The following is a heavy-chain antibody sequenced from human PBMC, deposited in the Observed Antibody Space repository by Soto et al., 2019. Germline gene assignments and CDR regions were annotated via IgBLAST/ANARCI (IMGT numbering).Heavy chain of an antibody. CDR2: IIPIFGTA. V-gene: IGHV1-69*13. CDR3: AREGSSSAFDY. CDR1: GGTFSSYA. D-gene: IGHD6-6*01. Sequence: SVKVSCKASGGTFSSYAISWVLQAPGQGLEWTGGIIPIFGTANYAQKFQGRVTITADESTSTAYMELSSLRSEDTAVYYCAREGSSSAFDYWGQGTLVTVSS. J-gene: IGHJ4*02.